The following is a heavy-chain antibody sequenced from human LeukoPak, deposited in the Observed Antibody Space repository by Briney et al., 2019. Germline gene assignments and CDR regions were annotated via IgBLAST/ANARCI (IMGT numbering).Heavy chain of an antibody. D-gene: IGHD6-13*01. CDR3: ARDRLAAAGTGFDP. CDR1: GGSISSYY. Sequence: SETLSLTCTVSGGSISSYYWSWIRQPPGKGLEWIGYIYYSGSTNYNPSLKSRVTISVDTSKNQFSLKLSSVAAADTAVYYCARDRLAAAGTGFDPWGQGTLVTVSS. CDR2: IYYSGST. V-gene: IGHV4-59*01. J-gene: IGHJ5*02.